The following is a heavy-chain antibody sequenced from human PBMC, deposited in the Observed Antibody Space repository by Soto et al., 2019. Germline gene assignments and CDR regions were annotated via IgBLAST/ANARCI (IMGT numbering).Heavy chain of an antibody. D-gene: IGHD3-9*01. CDR3: ARDPNPFIILTGNWYFDL. J-gene: IGHJ2*01. Sequence: QVQLVQSGAEVKKPGSSVKVSCKASGGTFSSYAISWVRQAPGQGLEWMGGIIPIFGTANYAQKFQGRVTITADESTSTAYMELSSLRSEDTAVYYCARDPNPFIILTGNWYFDLWGRCTLVTVSS. CDR1: GGTFSSYA. CDR2: IIPIFGTA. V-gene: IGHV1-69*01.